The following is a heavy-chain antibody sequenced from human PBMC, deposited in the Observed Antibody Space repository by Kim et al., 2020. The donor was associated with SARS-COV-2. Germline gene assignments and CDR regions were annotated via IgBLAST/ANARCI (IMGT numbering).Heavy chain of an antibody. CDR3: AGANYYYYSMDV. Sequence: YADTVKRRFTISRDNTKQTLKLQMNSLGGEETTVYYCAGANYYYYSMDVWGEGTTVTVSS. V-gene: IGHV3-66*01. J-gene: IGHJ6*03.